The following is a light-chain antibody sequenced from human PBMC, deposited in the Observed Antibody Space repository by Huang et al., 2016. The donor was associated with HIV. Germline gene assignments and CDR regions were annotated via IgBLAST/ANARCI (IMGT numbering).Light chain of an antibody. Sequence: IKRTQSPSSVAAFVGDRVTITCRASQPISNWLAWYQQRPGKAPKLLIYAASTLQSGVPSRFSGSGSGTNFTLTISSLQPEDFAIYYCQQANSFSSLSFGGGTKVEIK. CDR3: QQANSFSSLS. CDR2: AAS. J-gene: IGKJ4*01. V-gene: IGKV1-12*02. CDR1: QPISNW.